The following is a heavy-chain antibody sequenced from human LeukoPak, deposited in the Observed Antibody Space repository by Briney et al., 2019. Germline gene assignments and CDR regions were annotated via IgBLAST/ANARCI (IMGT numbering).Heavy chain of an antibody. CDR2: ISSSGSSI. D-gene: IGHD3-22*01. Sequence: PGGSLRLSCAASGYTFSGYEMNWVRQAPGKGLDWVSYISSSGSSIKYADSVKGRFTISRDNAKNSLYLQMNSLRADDTAVYYCARYYYYDSSGRFDYWGQGTLVTVSS. CDR1: GYTFSGYE. CDR3: ARYYYYDSSGRFDY. J-gene: IGHJ4*02. V-gene: IGHV3-48*03.